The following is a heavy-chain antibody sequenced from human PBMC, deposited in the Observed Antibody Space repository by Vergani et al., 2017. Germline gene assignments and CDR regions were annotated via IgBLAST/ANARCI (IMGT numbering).Heavy chain of an antibody. CDR3: AKHYRGWGTDY. V-gene: IGHV3-30*02. CDR2: IQFDGSNK. D-gene: IGHD4-11*01. J-gene: IGHJ4*02. Sequence: QVQLVESGGGVVQRGGSLRLSCATSGFTLSNYDMQWIRQGPGKGLEFVAFIQFDGSNKYYADSVKGRFTLSRDFSKNTLYLQMNSLRTDDTATYYCAKHYRGWGTDYWGQGTQVIFSS. CDR1: GFTLSNYD.